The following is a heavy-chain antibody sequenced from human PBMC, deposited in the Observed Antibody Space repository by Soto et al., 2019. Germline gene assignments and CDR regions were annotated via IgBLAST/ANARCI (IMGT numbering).Heavy chain of an antibody. D-gene: IGHD4-17*01. J-gene: IGHJ4*02. CDR1: NGSISSRSSY. CDR2: IYYIGNT. CDR3: GGQDYGAKVYYVEN. Sequence: QLQLQESGSGLVKPSETLSLTCIVSNGSISSRSSYWGWIRQTPGKGLEWIGSIYYIGNTYYNPSLKSRVTISIDTSKTQFSLKMNSVTAADTAVYFCGGQDYGAKVYYVENWGQGALVTVSS. V-gene: IGHV4-39*01.